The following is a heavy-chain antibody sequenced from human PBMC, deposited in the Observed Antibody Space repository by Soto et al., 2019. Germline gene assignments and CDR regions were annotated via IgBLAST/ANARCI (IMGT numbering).Heavy chain of an antibody. J-gene: IGHJ4*02. CDR1: GFTFSSYW. D-gene: IGHD6-19*01. CDR2: IKQDGSEK. V-gene: IGHV3-7*01. Sequence: EVQLVESGGGLVQPGGSLRLSCAASGFTFSSYWMSWVRQAPGKGLEWVANIKQDGSEKYYVDSVKGRFTISRDNAKNSLYLQMNSLRAEDPAVYYCARDPDSSGWHVDYWGQGTLVTVSS. CDR3: ARDPDSSGWHVDY.